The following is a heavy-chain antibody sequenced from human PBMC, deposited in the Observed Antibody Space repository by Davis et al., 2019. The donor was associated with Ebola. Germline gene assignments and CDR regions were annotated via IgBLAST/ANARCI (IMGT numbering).Heavy chain of an antibody. Sequence: GESLKISCAASGFTFSDSAMHWVRQASGRGLEWVGRIRSKANSYATTYAASVKGRFTISRDDSKNTAYLQMNSLKTEDTAVYYCTGDGDYEDYWGQGTLVTVSS. CDR3: TGDGDYEDY. CDR2: IRSKANSYAT. D-gene: IGHD4-17*01. CDR1: GFTFSDSA. J-gene: IGHJ4*02. V-gene: IGHV3-73*01.